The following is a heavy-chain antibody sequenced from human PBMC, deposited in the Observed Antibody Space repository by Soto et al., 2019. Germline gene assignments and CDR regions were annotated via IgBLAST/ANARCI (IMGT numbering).Heavy chain of an antibody. Sequence: SVKVSCKASGGTFSSYAISWVRQAPGQGLEWMGGIIPIFGTANYAQKFQGRVTITADESTSTAYMELSSLRSEDTAVYYCARGGARENTAINVNFDYWGQGTLVTVSS. V-gene: IGHV1-69*13. CDR3: ARGGARENTAINVNFDY. J-gene: IGHJ4*02. CDR2: IIPIFGTA. D-gene: IGHD5-18*01. CDR1: GGTFSSYA.